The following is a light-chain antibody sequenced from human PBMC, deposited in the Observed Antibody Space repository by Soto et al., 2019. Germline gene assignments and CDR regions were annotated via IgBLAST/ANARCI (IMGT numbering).Light chain of an antibody. J-gene: IGKJ1*01. CDR2: GAS. CDR3: EQYGSAGT. CDR1: QSVSNNY. Sequence: ESVLTHSPATLSPSPGERATRSCRASQSVSNNYLAWYQQKPGQAPRLLIYGASNMATGIPERFSGSGSGTDFTLTISRLEPEDFAVYYCEQYGSAGTFGQGTNVDIK. V-gene: IGKV3-20*01.